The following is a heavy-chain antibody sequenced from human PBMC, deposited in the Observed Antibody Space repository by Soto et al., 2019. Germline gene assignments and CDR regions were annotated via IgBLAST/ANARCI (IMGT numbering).Heavy chain of an antibody. J-gene: IGHJ6*02. CDR1: GGSISSGGYY. V-gene: IGHV4-31*03. CDR3: ARGETYDFWSGYPLGYYGMDV. CDR2: IYYSGST. D-gene: IGHD3-3*01. Sequence: QVQLQESGPGLVKPSQTLSLTCTVSGGSISSGGYYWSWIRQHPGKGLEWIGYIYYSGSTYYYPSRKSRVTISVDTSKNQFSLKLSSVTAADTAVYYCARGETYDFWSGYPLGYYGMDVWGQGTTVTVSS.